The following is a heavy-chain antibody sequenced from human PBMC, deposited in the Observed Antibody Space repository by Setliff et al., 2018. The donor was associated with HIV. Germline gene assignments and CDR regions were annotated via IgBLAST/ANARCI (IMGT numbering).Heavy chain of an antibody. D-gene: IGHD5-18*01. J-gene: IGHJ6*03. Sequence: SETLSLTCTVSGVSTSSTSYYWGWIRQPPGKGLEWIGYIYYSGNTYYNPSLKSRVTISVDTSKNHFSLRLSSVTAADTAVYYCARRGGYSYGYMDVWGKGTTVTVSS. CDR1: GVSTSSTSYY. V-gene: IGHV4-39*02. CDR2: IYYSGNT. CDR3: ARRGGYSYGYMDV.